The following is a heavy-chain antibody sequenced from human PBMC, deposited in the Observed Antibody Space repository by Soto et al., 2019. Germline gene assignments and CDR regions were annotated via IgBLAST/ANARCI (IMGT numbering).Heavy chain of an antibody. D-gene: IGHD5-12*01. CDR2: IYYSGST. V-gene: IGHV4-31*03. CDR3: ARRFLGSGYDTYWYFDL. J-gene: IGHJ2*01. CDR1: GGSISSGGYY. Sequence: SETLSLTCTVSGGSISSGGYYWSWIRQHPGKGLEWIGYIYYSGSTYYNPSLKSRVAISVDTSKNQFSLKLSSVTAADTAVYYCARRFLGSGYDTYWYFDLWGRGTLVTVSS.